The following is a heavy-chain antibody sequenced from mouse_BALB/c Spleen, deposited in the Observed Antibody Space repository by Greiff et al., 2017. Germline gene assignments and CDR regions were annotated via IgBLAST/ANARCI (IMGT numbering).Heavy chain of an antibody. CDR3: AKYYYGSSYGYAMDY. Sequence: DVHLVESGGGLVKPGGSLKLSCAASGFTFSSYAMSWVRQTPEKRLEWVASISSGGSTYYPDSVKGRFTISRDNARNILYLQMSSLRSEDTAMYYCAKYYYGSSYGYAMDYWGQGTSVTVSS. D-gene: IGHD1-1*01. CDR2: ISSGGST. CDR1: GFTFSSYA. V-gene: IGHV5-6-5*01. J-gene: IGHJ4*01.